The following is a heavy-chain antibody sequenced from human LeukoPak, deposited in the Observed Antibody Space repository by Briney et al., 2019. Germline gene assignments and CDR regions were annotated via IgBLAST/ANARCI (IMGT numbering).Heavy chain of an antibody. D-gene: IGHD3-22*01. V-gene: IGHV3-23*01. CDR2: ISGSGSNT. CDR1: GFTPGSYA. CDR3: AKDSSGYYKPIDS. Sequence: GGSLRLSCAASGFTPGSYAMSWVRQAPGKGLEWVSSISGSGSNTYYADSVKGRFTISRDNSKNTLYLQMNSLRAEDTAVYYCAKDSSGYYKPIDSWGQGTLVIVSS. J-gene: IGHJ4*02.